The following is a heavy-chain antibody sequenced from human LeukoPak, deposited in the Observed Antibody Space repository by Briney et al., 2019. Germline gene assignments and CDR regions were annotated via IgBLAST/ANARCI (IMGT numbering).Heavy chain of an antibody. D-gene: IGHD2-15*01. CDR3: ARSVVAAQTQLEVKANWFDP. J-gene: IGHJ5*02. Sequence: ASVKVSYKASGGTFSSYAISWVRQAPGQGLEWMGRINPNRGGTNYAQKFQGRVTMTRDTSISTAYMELSRLRSDDTAVYYCARSVVAAQTQLEVKANWFDPWGQGTLVTVSS. CDR1: GGTFSSYA. V-gene: IGHV1-2*06. CDR2: INPNRGGT.